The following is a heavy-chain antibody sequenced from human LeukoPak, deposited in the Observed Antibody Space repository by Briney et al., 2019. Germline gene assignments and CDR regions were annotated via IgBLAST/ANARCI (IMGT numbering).Heavy chain of an antibody. CDR1: GFTFSSYA. J-gene: IGHJ4*02. Sequence: GGSLRLSCSASGFTFSSYAMHWVRQAPGKGLEYVSAISSNGGSTYYADSVKGRFTISRDNSKNTLYLQMSSLRAEDTAVYYCGKRGGGVTTYFDYWGQGTLVTVSS. V-gene: IGHV3-64D*06. CDR2: ISSNGGST. D-gene: IGHD3-16*01. CDR3: GKRGGGVTTYFDY.